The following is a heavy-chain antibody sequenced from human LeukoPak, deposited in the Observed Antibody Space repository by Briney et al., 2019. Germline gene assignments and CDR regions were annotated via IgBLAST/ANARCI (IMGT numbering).Heavy chain of an antibody. CDR2: IYYSGST. Sequence: PSQRLSLACTVSGGSISRGGYYWSWIRQHPGKGLEWFGDIYYSGSTNYNPSLKSRVTISVDTSKNQFSLKLSSVTAADTAVYYCARHGQQQLALEDYGMDVWGQGTTVTVSS. CDR3: ARHGQQQLALEDYGMDV. D-gene: IGHD6-13*01. V-gene: IGHV4-61*08. CDR1: GGSISRGGYY. J-gene: IGHJ6*02.